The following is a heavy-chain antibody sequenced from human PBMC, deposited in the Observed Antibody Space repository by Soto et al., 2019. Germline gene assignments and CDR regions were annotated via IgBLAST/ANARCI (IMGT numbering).Heavy chain of an antibody. V-gene: IGHV3-30-3*01. D-gene: IGHD6-13*01. CDR3: ERDQIAAAGTFGSGTYYYYGMDV. CDR1: GFTFSTYA. CDR2: ISYDGSNK. J-gene: IGHJ6*02. Sequence: PGGSLRLSCAASGFTFSTYAMHWVRQAPGKGLEWVAVISYDGSNKYYADSVKGRFTISRDNSKNTLYLQMNSLRAEDTAVYYCERDQIAAAGTFGSGTYYYYGMDVWGQGTTVTVSS.